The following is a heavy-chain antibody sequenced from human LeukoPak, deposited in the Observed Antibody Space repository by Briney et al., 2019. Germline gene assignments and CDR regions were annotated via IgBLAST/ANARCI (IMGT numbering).Heavy chain of an antibody. CDR3: VRDYYGSGSYYNAYYGMDV. J-gene: IGHJ6*02. Sequence: GGSLRLSCAASGFTFSIYNMNWVRQAPGKGLEWVSYISSRGSTIYYADSVRGRITISRDNAKKSLFLQMNSLRAEDTAVYYCVRDYYGSGSYYNAYYGMDVWGQGTTVTVSS. D-gene: IGHD3-10*01. CDR2: ISSRGSTI. CDR1: GFTFSIYN. V-gene: IGHV3-48*03.